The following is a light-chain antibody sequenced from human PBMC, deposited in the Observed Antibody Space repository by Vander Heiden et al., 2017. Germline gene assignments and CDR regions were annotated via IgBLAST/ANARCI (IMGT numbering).Light chain of an antibody. V-gene: IGKV3-15*01. CDR3: QKSSTWTT. CDR2: GAS. Sequence: RVRTQTPATLSASPGERATLPCRASPSVSCHFAWYQQKLGQAPRLLIYGASTRGTGIPSRCRGRGSGAEFTLNSSSLKSEDVADYYGQKSSTWTTFGQGTKVEIK. CDR1: PSVSCH. J-gene: IGKJ1*01.